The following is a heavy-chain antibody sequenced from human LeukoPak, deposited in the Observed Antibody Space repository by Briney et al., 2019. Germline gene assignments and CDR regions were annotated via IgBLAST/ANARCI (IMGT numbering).Heavy chain of an antibody. D-gene: IGHD2-2*01. Sequence: GGSLRLSCAASGFTVSSNYMSWVRQAPGKGLEWVSVIYSGGSTYYADSVKGRFTFSRDNSKNTLYLQMNSLRAEDTAVYYCARDFRDLHCSSTSCSHYYYGMDVWGKGTTVTVSS. CDR2: IYSGGST. V-gene: IGHV3-66*02. J-gene: IGHJ6*04. CDR1: GFTVSSNY. CDR3: ARDFRDLHCSSTSCSHYYYGMDV.